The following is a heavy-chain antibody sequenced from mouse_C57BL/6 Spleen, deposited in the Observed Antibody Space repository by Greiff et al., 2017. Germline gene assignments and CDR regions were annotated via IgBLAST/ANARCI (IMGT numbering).Heavy chain of an antibody. Sequence: QVQLQQSGAELVRPGASVTLSCKASGYTFTDYEMHWVKQTPVHGLEWIGAIDPETGGTAYNQKFKGKAILTADKSSSTAYMELRSLTSEDSAVYYCTSYQKLTGTAYFDYWGQGTPLTVSS. CDR1: GYTFTDYE. J-gene: IGHJ2*01. CDR2: IDPETGGT. V-gene: IGHV1-15*01. D-gene: IGHD4-1*01. CDR3: TSYQKLTGTAYFDY.